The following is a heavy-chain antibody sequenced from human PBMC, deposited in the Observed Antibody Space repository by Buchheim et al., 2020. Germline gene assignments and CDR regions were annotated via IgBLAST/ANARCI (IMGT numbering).Heavy chain of an antibody. J-gene: IGHJ6*02. CDR2: ISYDGSNK. CDR1: GFTFSSYG. V-gene: IGHV3-30*03. CDR3: ARGSGYSSSWNYYYGMDV. D-gene: IGHD6-13*01. Sequence: QVQLVESGGGVVQPGRSLRLSCAASGFTFSSYGMHWVRQAPGKGLEWVAVISYDGSNKYYADSVKGRFTISRDNSKNSLYLQMNSLRAEDTAVYYCARGSGYSSSWNYYYGMDVWGQGTT.